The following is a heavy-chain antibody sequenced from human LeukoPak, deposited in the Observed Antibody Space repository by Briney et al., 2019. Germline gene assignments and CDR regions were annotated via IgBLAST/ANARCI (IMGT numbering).Heavy chain of an antibody. CDR3: AREWFLPDY. CDR2: IYTSGST. J-gene: IGHJ4*02. V-gene: IGHV4-61*02. Sequence: PSQTLSLTCTVSGGSISSGSYYWSWIRQPAGKGLEWIGRIYTSGSTNYNPSPNSRVTISVDTSKNQFSLKLSSVTAADTAVYYCAREWFLPDYWGQGTLVTVSS. D-gene: IGHD3-10*01. CDR1: GGSISSGSYY.